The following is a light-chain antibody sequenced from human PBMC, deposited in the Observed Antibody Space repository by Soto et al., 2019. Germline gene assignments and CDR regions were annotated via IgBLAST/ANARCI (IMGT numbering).Light chain of an antibody. CDR1: SSDVGSYNL. J-gene: IGLJ2*01. Sequence: QSALTQPASVSGSPGQSITISCTGTSSDVGSYNLVSWYQHHPGKAPKLMIYEVSQRPSGVSSRFSGSKSGNTASLTISGLQAEDEADYSCCSYAGSSAPRLVFGGGTKLTVL. V-gene: IGLV2-23*02. CDR2: EVS. CDR3: CSYAGSSAPRLV.